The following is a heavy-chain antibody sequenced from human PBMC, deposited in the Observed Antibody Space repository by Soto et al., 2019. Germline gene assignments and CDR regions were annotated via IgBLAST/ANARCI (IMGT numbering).Heavy chain of an antibody. CDR3: VRLVYDRRLNYLYFNY. Sequence: QVQLQESGPGLVKPSGTVSLTCDVSGVSISSGNWWSWVRPPPGKGLEWIGEIFRDGMTTYYPSLRGRATISVDTSKNRFALRVTSANAADTAIYYCVRLVYDRRLNYLYFNYWGRGALVTVSS. CDR1: GVSISSGNW. J-gene: IGHJ4*02. CDR2: IFRDGMT. V-gene: IGHV4-4*02. D-gene: IGHD3-22*01.